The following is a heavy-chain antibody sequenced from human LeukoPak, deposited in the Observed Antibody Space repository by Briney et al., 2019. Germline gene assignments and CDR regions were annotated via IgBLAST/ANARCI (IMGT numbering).Heavy chain of an antibody. J-gene: IGHJ4*02. CDR2: INPSAGNT. Sequence: ASVKASCKASGYTFTSYYMHWVRQAPGQGLEWMGIINPSAGNTNYAQKFQGRVTMTRDTSTSTVYMDLRSLRSEDTGEYYCAREQSGGTFDYWGQGTLVTVSS. CDR1: GYTFTSYY. CDR3: AREQSGGTFDY. D-gene: IGHD2-15*01. V-gene: IGHV1-46*01.